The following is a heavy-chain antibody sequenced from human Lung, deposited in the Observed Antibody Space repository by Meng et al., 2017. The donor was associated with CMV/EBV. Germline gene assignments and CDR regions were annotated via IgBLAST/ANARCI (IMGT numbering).Heavy chain of an antibody. D-gene: IGHD3-16*01. CDR2: IKQDGSEK. V-gene: IGHV3-7*01. CDR1: GFTFSSFW. CDR3: ARVFDAFDSQNGPLYV. J-gene: IGHJ6*02. Sequence: GGSLRLXCAAYGFTFSSFWMSWVRRAPGKGLEWVANIKQDGSEKYYVDSVKGRFTVSRDSATNSLYLQMNSLRAEDTAVYFCARVFDAFDSQNGPLYVWGQGXTVTVSS.